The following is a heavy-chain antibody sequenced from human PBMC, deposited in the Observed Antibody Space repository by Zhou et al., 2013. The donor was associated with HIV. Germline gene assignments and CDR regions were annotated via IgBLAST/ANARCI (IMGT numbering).Heavy chain of an antibody. J-gene: IGHJ4*02. V-gene: IGHV1-2*02. D-gene: IGHD4-17*01. Sequence: QVQLVQSGAEVKNPGASVKVSCKASGYTFTGYSIHWVRQAPGQGLEWMGWINPYSGGTNFAQTFQGRVTMTRDTSISTAYMELSRLRSDDTAVYYCARDRNDYDDWIIYDSWGQGTLVTVSS. CDR3: ARDRNDYDDWIIYDS. CDR2: INPYSGGT. CDR1: GYTFTGYS.